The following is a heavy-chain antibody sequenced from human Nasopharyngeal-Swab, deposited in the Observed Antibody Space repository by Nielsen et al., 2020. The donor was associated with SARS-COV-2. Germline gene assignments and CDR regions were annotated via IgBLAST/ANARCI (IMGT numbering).Heavy chain of an antibody. Sequence: SVKVSCKASGGTFSSYAISWVRQAPGQGLEWMGGIIPIFGTANYAQKFQGRVTITADESTSTAYMELGSLRSEDTAVYYCAGATIFGVVIIGPTTGMDVWGKGTTVTVSS. CDR1: GGTFSSYA. CDR2: IIPIFGTA. CDR3: AGATIFGVVIIGPTTGMDV. D-gene: IGHD3-3*01. V-gene: IGHV1-69*13. J-gene: IGHJ6*04.